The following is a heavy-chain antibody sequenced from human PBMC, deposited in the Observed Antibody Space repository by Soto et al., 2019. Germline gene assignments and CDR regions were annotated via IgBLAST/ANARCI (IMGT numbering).Heavy chain of an antibody. CDR3: ARAGLIWFGELFTPFDY. J-gene: IGHJ4*02. D-gene: IGHD3-10*01. CDR2: IYHSGST. CDR1: GGSISSGGYS. Sequence: QLQLQESGSGLVKPSQTLSLTCAVSGGSISSGGYSWSWIRQPPGKGLEWIGYIYHSGSTYYNPSIKSRVTISVDRSKNPFSLKLSSVTAADTAVYYCARAGLIWFGELFTPFDYWGQGTLVTVSS. V-gene: IGHV4-30-2*01.